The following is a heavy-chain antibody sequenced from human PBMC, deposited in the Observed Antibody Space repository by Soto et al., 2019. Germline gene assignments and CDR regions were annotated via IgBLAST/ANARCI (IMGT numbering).Heavy chain of an antibody. J-gene: IGHJ5*02. CDR2: ASPDGTST. CDR3: TRHGSGDYFLFDP. D-gene: IGHD4-17*01. V-gene: IGHV3-74*01. CDR1: GFTFSSYW. Sequence: TGGSLRLSCAASGFTFSSYWMHWVRQAPGKGLEWVSRASPDGTSTSYADSVKGRFTTSRDNAKNTLFMQMNSLRAEDTAVYYCTRHGSGDYFLFDPWGQGTLVTVSS.